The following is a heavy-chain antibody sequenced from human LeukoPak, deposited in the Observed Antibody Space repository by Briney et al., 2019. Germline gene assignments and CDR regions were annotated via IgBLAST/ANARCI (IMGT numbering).Heavy chain of an antibody. J-gene: IGHJ4*02. Sequence: GGSLRHSCAASGFTFSSYGMHWVRQAPGKGLEWVAVISYDGSNKYYADSVKGRFTISRDNSKNTLYLQMNSLRAEDTAVYYCAKDHRRILDCSGGSCPLSSPDYWGQGTLVTASS. CDR1: GFTFSSYG. CDR2: ISYDGSNK. CDR3: AKDHRRILDCSGGSCPLSSPDY. V-gene: IGHV3-30*18. D-gene: IGHD2-15*01.